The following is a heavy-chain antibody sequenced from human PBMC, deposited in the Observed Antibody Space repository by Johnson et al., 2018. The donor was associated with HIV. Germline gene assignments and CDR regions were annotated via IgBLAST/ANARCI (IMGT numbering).Heavy chain of an antibody. J-gene: IGHJ3*01. CDR1: GFIVSSNY. CDR2: ISSSGSTI. Sequence: QMQLVESGGGVVQPGGSLRLFCAASGFIVSSNYMRWVRQAPGKGLEWVSYISSSGSTIYYADSVKGRFTISRDNYKNTLYLQMNSLRAEDTAVYYCAKDPPLATVVTPALWGQGTMVTVSS. V-gene: IGHV3-11*01. D-gene: IGHD4-23*01. CDR3: AKDPPLATVVTPAL.